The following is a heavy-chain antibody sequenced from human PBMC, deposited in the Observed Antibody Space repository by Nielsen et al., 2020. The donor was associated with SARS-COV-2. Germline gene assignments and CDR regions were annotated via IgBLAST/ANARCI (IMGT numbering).Heavy chain of an antibody. D-gene: IGHD6-19*01. J-gene: IGHJ4*02. Sequence: GGSLRLSCAASGFTFSKYAMSWVRQSPGKGLEWVSGIFSNGAAAWYAESVKGRFTISRDNSKNTLYLQMNSLRAEDTAVYYCAKGGVSGWYSLPFDYWGQGTLVTVSS. CDR3: AKGGVSGWYSLPFDY. CDR1: GFTFSKYA. V-gene: IGHV3-23*01. CDR2: IFSNGAAA.